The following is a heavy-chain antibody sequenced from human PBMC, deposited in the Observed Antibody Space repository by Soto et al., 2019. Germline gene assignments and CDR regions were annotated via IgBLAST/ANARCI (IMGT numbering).Heavy chain of an antibody. CDR3: ARGAMLSAAISTSFDP. CDR2: INPKSDVT. D-gene: IGHD2-2*01. J-gene: IGHJ5*02. CDR1: GYTFSDYK. V-gene: IGHV1-2*02. Sequence: ASVKVSCKASGYTFSDYKIHWLRQAPGQGLEWMGWINPKSDVTNYAHKFKDRVTMTRDTSTGTVYMDLSSLTFDDTAVYSFARGAMLSAAISTSFDPWGQGTLVTVSS.